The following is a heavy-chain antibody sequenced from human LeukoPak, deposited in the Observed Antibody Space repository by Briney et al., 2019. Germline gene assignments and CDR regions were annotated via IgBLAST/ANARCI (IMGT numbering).Heavy chain of an antibody. CDR3: ARDSGSYAFDI. CDR1: GGTFSDYA. Sequence: GASVKVSCKASGGTFSDYALNWVRQAPGQGLEWMGWINPKSGGTNEAQKFHDRVTMTRDTSIRTAYMEVSRLRSDDTAVYYCARDSGSYAFDIWGQGTMVTVSS. V-gene: IGHV1-2*02. D-gene: IGHD1-26*01. CDR2: INPKSGGT. J-gene: IGHJ3*02.